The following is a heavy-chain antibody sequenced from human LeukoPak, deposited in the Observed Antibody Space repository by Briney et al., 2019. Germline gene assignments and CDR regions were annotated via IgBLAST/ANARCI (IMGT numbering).Heavy chain of an antibody. J-gene: IGHJ4*02. CDR3: ARGRRVTQLLQLGPIFDY. D-gene: IGHD2-21*02. CDR2: INPNTGGT. V-gene: IGHV1-2*02. Sequence: ASVKVSCKASGYTFTGYYMHWVRQAPGQGLEWMGWINPNTGGTDYAQKLQGRVIMTRDTSISSAYMQLSRLTSDDTAVYYCARGRRVTQLLQLGPIFDYWGQGTLVPVSS. CDR1: GYTFTGYY.